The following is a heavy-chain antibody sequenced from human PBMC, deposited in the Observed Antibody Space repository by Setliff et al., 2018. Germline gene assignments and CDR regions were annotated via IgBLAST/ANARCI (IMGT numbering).Heavy chain of an antibody. CDR1: GFTFSNAW. Sequence: PGGSLRLSCAASGFTFSNAWMSWVRQAPGKGLEWVGRIKSKTDGGTTDYAAPVKGRFTISRDDSKNTLCLQMNSLKTEDTAVYYCTTGGQKGGYYYGMDVWGQGTTVTVSS. V-gene: IGHV3-15*01. CDR2: IKSKTDGGTT. D-gene: IGHD3-16*01. CDR3: TTGGQKGGYYYGMDV. J-gene: IGHJ6*02.